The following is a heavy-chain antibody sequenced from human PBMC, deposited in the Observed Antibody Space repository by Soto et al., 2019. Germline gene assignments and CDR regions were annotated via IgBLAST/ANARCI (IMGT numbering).Heavy chain of an antibody. Sequence: PGGSLRFACVVSGFTFSNYKMNWVRQAPGQGREWVSSISGSSTYIYYADSVRGRFTISRDNAKNSVHLQMNSLRVEDTAVYFCAREELPPGTSFNSWFDPWGQGTLVTVSS. V-gene: IGHV3-21*01. CDR1: GFTFSNYK. J-gene: IGHJ5*02. CDR3: AREELPPGTSFNSWFDP. D-gene: IGHD1-1*01. CDR2: ISGSSTYI.